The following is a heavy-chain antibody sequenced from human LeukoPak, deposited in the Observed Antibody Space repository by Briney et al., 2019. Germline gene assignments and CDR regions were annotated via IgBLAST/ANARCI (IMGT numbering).Heavy chain of an antibody. V-gene: IGHV4-34*01. J-gene: IGHJ4*02. CDR1: GGSFSGYY. Sequence: PSETPSLTCAVYGGSFSGYYWSWIRQPPGKGLEWIVEINHSGSTNYNPSLKSRVTISVDTSKNQFSLKLSSVTAADTAVYYCARRELGIYYFDYWGQGTLVTVSS. CDR3: ARRELGIYYFDY. CDR2: INHSGST. D-gene: IGHD7-27*01.